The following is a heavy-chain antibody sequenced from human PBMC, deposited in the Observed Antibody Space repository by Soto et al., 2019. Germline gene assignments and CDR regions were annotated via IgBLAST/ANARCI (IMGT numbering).Heavy chain of an antibody. CDR3: AKDIKPALLWFGELGIGWFDP. J-gene: IGHJ5*02. CDR2: ISWNSGSI. Sequence: GGSLRLSCAASGFTFDDYAMHWVRQAPGKGLEWVSGISWNSGSIGYADSVKGRFTISRDNAKNSLYLQMNSLRAEDTALYYCAKDIKPALLWFGELGIGWFDPWGQGTLVTVSS. D-gene: IGHD3-10*01. V-gene: IGHV3-9*01. CDR1: GFTFDDYA.